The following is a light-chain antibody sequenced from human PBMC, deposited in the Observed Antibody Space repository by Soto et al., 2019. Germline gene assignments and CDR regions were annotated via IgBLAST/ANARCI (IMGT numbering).Light chain of an antibody. V-gene: IGKV3-20*01. J-gene: IGKJ1*01. CDR3: QHYNSYGT. CDR2: GAS. Sequence: EIVLTQSPGTLSLSPGERATLSCRASQSVFNNHIGWYQQKPGQAPRRLIFGASFRATGIPDRFSGSGSGTEFTLTISRLQPDDFATYYCQHYNSYGTFGQGTKVDIK. CDR1: QSVFNNH.